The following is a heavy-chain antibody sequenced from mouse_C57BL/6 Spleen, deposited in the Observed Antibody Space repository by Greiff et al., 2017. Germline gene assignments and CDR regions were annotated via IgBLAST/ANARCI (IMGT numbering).Heavy chain of an antibody. J-gene: IGHJ2*01. CDR1: GFTFSSYT. CDR3: ARQDYYGSSRYFDY. Sequence: EVQRVESGGGLVKPGGSLKLSCAASGFTFSSYTMSWVRQTPEKRLEWVATISGGGGNNYPPDRVQGRFTISRDNAKITLYLQMSSLRSEDTALYYCARQDYYGSSRYFDYGGQGTTLTVSS. V-gene: IGHV5-9*01. D-gene: IGHD1-1*01. CDR2: ISGGGGNN.